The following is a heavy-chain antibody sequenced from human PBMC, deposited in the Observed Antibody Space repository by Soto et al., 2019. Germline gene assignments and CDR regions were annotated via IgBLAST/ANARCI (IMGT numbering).Heavy chain of an antibody. Sequence: EVQLVESGGGLVQPGGSLRLSCAASGFIFSNYDMHWVRQRSGKGLEWVSGPVTNADTYYAVSVQGRFTISRENAKNLLYLQMNNLRADDTAVDYCARELGTPGHWYFALWGRGTLVTVSS. CDR2: PVTNADT. D-gene: IGHD1-1*01. CDR1: GFIFSNYD. CDR3: ARELGTPGHWYFAL. V-gene: IGHV3-13*01. J-gene: IGHJ2*01.